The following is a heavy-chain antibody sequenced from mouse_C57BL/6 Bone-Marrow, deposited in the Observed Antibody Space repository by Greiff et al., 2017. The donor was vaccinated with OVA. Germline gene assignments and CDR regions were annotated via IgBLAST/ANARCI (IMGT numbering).Heavy chain of an antibody. Sequence: EVQLQQSGTVLARPGASVKMSCKTSGYTFTSYWMHWVKQRPGQGLEWIGAIYPGNSDTSYNQKFKGKAKLTAVTSASTAYMELSSLTNEDSAVYYCTNPLYYGSTSFAHWGQGTLVTVSA. V-gene: IGHV1-5*01. CDR3: TNPLYYGSTSFAH. J-gene: IGHJ3*01. D-gene: IGHD1-1*01. CDR2: IYPGNSDT. CDR1: GYTFTSYW.